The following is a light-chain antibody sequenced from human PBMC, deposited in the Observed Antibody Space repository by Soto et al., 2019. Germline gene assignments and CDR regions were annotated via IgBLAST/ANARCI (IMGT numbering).Light chain of an antibody. CDR2: AAS. CDR3: QQYDGAPLT. Sequence: EIVLTQSPDTLSLSPGERATLFCRASQTLSINSLAWYQQKPGQAPRLLIYAASTRHTGIPDRFNGSGSGTGFALTINRLEPEDFAEYFCQQYDGAPLTFGPGTKVDIK. V-gene: IGKV3-20*01. CDR1: QTLSINS. J-gene: IGKJ3*01.